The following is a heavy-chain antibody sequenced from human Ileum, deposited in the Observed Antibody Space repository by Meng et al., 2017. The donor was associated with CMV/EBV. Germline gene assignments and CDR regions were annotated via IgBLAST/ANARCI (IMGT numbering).Heavy chain of an antibody. J-gene: IGHJ6*02. D-gene: IGHD2-2*01. CDR2: IKQDGSGK. CDR1: GFTFSNYW. V-gene: IGHV3-7*01. CDR3: AILGYCSSNSCYHDYFYGTDV. Sequence: GESLKISCAASGFTFSNYWMSWVRQAPGKGLEWVANIKQDGSGKYYENSVKGRFTISRDNAKNSLYLQMNSLRVEDTAVYYCAILGYCSSNSCYHDYFYGTDVWGQGTTVTVSS.